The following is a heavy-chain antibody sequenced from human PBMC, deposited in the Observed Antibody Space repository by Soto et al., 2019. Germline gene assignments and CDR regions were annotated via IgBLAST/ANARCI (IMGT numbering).Heavy chain of an antibody. CDR1: GGIFSSNT. CDR3: ASKAACGGDCYAVDS. J-gene: IGHJ4*02. D-gene: IGHD2-21*02. CDR2: IIPLFGTA. Sequence: QVYLVQSGAEVKKPGSSVKISCKASGGIFSSNTINWVRQAAGQGLEWMGGIIPLFGTANYAEKFQGRVTITADKYTKTEYMELTSLRSEDTAVYYCASKAACGGDCYAVDSWGQGTLVTVSS. V-gene: IGHV1-69*06.